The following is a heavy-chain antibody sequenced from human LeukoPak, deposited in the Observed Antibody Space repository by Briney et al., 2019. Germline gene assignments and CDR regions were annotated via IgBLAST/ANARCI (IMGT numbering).Heavy chain of an antibody. J-gene: IGHJ4*02. Sequence: GASVKVSCKASGGTFSSYAISWVRQAPGQGLEWMGRIIPILGIANYAQKFQGRVTITADKSTSTAYMELSSLRPEDTAVYYCARGFLTMVRGVKPPLGYWGQGTLVTVSS. CDR3: ARGFLTMVRGVKPPLGY. CDR1: GGTFSSYA. D-gene: IGHD3-10*01. CDR2: IIPILGIA. V-gene: IGHV1-69*04.